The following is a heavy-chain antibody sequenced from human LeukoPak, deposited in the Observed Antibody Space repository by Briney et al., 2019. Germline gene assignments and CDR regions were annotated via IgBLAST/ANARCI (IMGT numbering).Heavy chain of an antibody. J-gene: IGHJ3*02. CDR2: IYSSRST. CDR3: ARSNDFDI. Sequence: SETLSLTCTVSGCSITGYHWSWIRQPPGKGLEWIGYIYSSRSTQYKPSLKSRATISADTSKNQFSLKLNSVTAATTAIYYCARSNDFDIWGQGTMVTVSS. CDR1: GCSITGYH. V-gene: IGHV4-59*08.